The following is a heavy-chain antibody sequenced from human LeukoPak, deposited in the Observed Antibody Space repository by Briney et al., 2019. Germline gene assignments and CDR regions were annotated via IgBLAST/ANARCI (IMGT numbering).Heavy chain of an antibody. CDR1: GGSVRSGGYY. J-gene: IGHJ3*02. CDR3: ATQRDGYYNDAFDM. D-gene: IGHD5-24*01. V-gene: IGHV4-31*03. Sequence: SQALSLTCTVSGGSVRSGGYYWNWILKHPGKGLEWIGYLDYSGSTNYNPSLKSRISISTDTSKNQISLKLTSLTAADTAEYYCATQRDGYYNDAFDMWGQGTLVIVSS. CDR2: LDYSGST.